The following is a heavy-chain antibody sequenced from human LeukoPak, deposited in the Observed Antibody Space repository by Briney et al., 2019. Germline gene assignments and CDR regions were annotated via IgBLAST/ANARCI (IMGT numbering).Heavy chain of an antibody. J-gene: IGHJ5*02. CDR1: GFTFRNYA. CDR3: AKESTSGTLRIDL. V-gene: IGHV3-23*01. CDR2: ISGSGGNT. Sequence: PGGSPRLSCAASGFTFRNYAMSWVRQAPGKGLEWVSAISGSGGNTYYADSARGRFTISRDNSENTLSLQMDSLRADDTALYYCAKESTSGTLRIDLWGQGTLVTASS. D-gene: IGHD6-19*01.